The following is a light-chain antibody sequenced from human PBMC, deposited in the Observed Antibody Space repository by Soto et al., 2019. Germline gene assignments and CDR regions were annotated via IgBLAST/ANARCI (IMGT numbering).Light chain of an antibody. CDR2: DAS. CDR1: QSISSW. CDR3: QQYNSYSPT. V-gene: IGKV1-5*01. J-gene: IGKJ1*01. Sequence: DIQMTQSPSTLSASVGDRVTITCRASQSISSWLAWYQQKPGKAPKLLIYDASSLESGVPSRFSGSGSGTEFXLTXXSXXXXXXXXXXXQQYNSYSPTFGQGTKVEIK.